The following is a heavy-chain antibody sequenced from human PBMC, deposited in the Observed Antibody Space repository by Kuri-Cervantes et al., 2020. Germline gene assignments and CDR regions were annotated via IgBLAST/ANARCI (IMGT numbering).Heavy chain of an antibody. J-gene: IGHJ4*02. CDR1: GFAFSTHS. CDR3: ARHVQVPTD. CDR2: INPDGRDK. Sequence: GGSLRLSCAASGFAFSTHSMTWFRQAPGKGLEWVANINPDGRDKNYLDSVKGRFTISRDNAKNSLDLQMNSLRVEDTAVFYCARHVQVPTDWGQGTLVTVSS. V-gene: IGHV3-7*01. D-gene: IGHD4/OR15-4a*01.